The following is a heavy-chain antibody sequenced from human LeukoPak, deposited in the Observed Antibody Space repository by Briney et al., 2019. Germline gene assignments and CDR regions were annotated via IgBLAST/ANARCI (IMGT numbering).Heavy chain of an antibody. J-gene: IGHJ4*02. Sequence: GASVKVSCKASGYTLTGYYMHWVRQAPGQGLEWMGWINPNSGGTNYAQKFQGRVTMTRDTSISTAYMELSRLRSDDTAVYYCARGPWIQLWLLQLDYWGQGTLVTVSS. V-gene: IGHV1-2*02. CDR1: GYTLTGYY. D-gene: IGHD5-18*01. CDR3: ARGPWIQLWLLQLDY. CDR2: INPNSGGT.